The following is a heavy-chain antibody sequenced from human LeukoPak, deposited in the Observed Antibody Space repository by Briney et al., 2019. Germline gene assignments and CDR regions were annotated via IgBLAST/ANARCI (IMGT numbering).Heavy chain of an antibody. CDR3: ARDPSGGTHRIDY. CDR2: INPNSGGA. Sequence: ASVKVSCKASGYTFTGYYMHWVRQAPGQGLEWMGWINPNSGGANYAQKFQGRVTMTRDTSISTAYMELSRLRSDDTAVYYCARDPSGGTHRIDYWGQGTLVTVSS. J-gene: IGHJ4*02. CDR1: GYTFTGYY. V-gene: IGHV1-2*02. D-gene: IGHD1-1*01.